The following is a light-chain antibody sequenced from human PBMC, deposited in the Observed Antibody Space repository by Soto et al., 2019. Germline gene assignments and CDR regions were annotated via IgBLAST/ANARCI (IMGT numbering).Light chain of an antibody. CDR3: GSYTSRSNYV. J-gene: IGLJ1*01. CDR2: DVS. V-gene: IGLV2-14*03. Sequence: QSALSQPASVSGSPGQSITISCTGSISDVGGYNYVSWYQQHPGKAPKLVIFDVSDRPSGISNRFSGSKSGNTASLTISGLRTEDEADYSCGSYTSRSNYVFGSGTKLTVL. CDR1: ISDVGGYNY.